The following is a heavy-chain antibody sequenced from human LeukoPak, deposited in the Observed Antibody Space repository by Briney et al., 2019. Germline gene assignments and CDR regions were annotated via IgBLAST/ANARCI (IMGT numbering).Heavy chain of an antibody. D-gene: IGHD3-10*01. V-gene: IGHV5-51*01. Sequence: GESLKISCKASGYSFTSYWIGWVRQMPGKGLEWMGIIYPGDSDNRYSPSFQGQVTISVDKSIRTAYLQWSSLKASDSAMYYCAMSSGRDWYFDYWGQGTLVTVSS. J-gene: IGHJ4*02. CDR3: AMSSGRDWYFDY. CDR2: IYPGDSDN. CDR1: GYSFTSYW.